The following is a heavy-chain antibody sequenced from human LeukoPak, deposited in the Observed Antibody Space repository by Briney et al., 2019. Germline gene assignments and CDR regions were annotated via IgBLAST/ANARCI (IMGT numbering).Heavy chain of an antibody. Sequence: SVKVSCKATGGTFSSYAISWVRQAPGQGLEWMGGIIPIFGTANYAQKFQGRVTITADESTSTAYMELSSLRSEDTAVYYCATGRWNSSSWGDYWGQGTLVTVSS. J-gene: IGHJ4*02. CDR1: GGTFSSYA. V-gene: IGHV1-69*01. CDR2: IIPIFGTA. CDR3: ATGRWNSSSWGDY. D-gene: IGHD6-13*01.